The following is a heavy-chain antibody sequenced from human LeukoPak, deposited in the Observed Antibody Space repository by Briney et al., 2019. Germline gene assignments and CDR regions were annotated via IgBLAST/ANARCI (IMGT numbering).Heavy chain of an antibody. CDR1: GFTFSSYG. D-gene: IGHD3-3*01. V-gene: IGHV3-30*18. CDR2: ISYDGSNK. J-gene: IGHJ5*02. Sequence: GRSLRLSCAASGFTFSSYGMHWVRQAPGKGLEWVAVISYDGSNKYYADSVRGRFTISRDNSKNTLYLQMNSLRAEDTAVYYCAKEGDFWSGYWIGNWFDPWGQGTLVTVSS. CDR3: AKEGDFWSGYWIGNWFDP.